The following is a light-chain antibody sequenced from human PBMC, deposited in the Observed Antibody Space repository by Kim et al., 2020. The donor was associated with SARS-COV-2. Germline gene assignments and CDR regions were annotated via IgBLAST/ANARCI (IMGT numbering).Light chain of an antibody. V-gene: IGKV1-16*02. Sequence: DIQMTQSPASLSASIGDRVTITCRASQGISNHLAWFQQRPGKAPESLIYDASNLQTGVPSKFTASGSGTDFTLTINSLQPEDFATYYCQQYHSDPPTFGQGTKLEIK. CDR2: DAS. J-gene: IGKJ2*01. CDR3: QQYHSDPPT. CDR1: QGISNH.